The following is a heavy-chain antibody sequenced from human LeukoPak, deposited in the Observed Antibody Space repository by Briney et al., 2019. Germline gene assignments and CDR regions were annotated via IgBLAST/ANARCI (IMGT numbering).Heavy chain of an antibody. D-gene: IGHD3-3*01. CDR1: GYTFTSYA. V-gene: IGHV7-4-1*02. Sequence: ASVKVSCKASGYTFTSYAMNWVRQAPGQGLEWMGWINTNTGNPTYAQGFTGRFVFSLDTSVSTAYLQISSLKAEDTAVYYCARGLYYDFWSGYYGYYSDYWGQGTLVTVSS. J-gene: IGHJ4*02. CDR3: ARGLYYDFWSGYYGYYSDY. CDR2: INTNTGNP.